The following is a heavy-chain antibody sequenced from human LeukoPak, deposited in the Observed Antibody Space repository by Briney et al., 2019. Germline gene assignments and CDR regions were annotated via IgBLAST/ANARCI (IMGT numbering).Heavy chain of an antibody. J-gene: IGHJ4*02. CDR2: ISYDGGNK. Sequence: GGSLRLSCEASGFTFSSYAMHWVRQAPEKGLECVSVISYDGGNKYYADSVKGRFTISRDNSKNTLSLQVNSLGAEDTAVYYCVKRSHWGQGTLVTVSS. CDR1: GFTFSSYA. CDR3: VKRSH. V-gene: IGHV3-30*14.